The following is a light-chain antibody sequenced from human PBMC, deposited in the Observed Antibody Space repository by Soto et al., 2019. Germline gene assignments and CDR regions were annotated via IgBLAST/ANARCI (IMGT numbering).Light chain of an antibody. CDR1: QSVSSN. CDR3: KQYVISVT. J-gene: IGKJ5*01. CDR2: GAS. Sequence: VMTQSPATLSVSPGDSATLSCRASQSVSSNLAWYQQKPGQAPRLLIYGASTRATGIPARFSGSGSGTEFTLTIRSLQSEDSATYYCKQYVISVTCGQGTRLEIK. V-gene: IGKV3-15*01.